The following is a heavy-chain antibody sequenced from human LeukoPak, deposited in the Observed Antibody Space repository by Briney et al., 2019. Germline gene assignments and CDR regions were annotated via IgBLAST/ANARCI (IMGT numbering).Heavy chain of an antibody. CDR2: INPNSGGT. J-gene: IGHJ4*02. D-gene: IGHD5-18*01. CDR1: GYTFTGYY. V-gene: IGHV1-2*06. Sequence: ASVKVSCKASGYTFTGYYMHWVRQAPGQGLEWMGRINPNSGGTNYAQKFQGRVTMTRDTSISTACMELSRLRSDDTAVYYCARSGYSYGRIYFDYWGQGTLVTVSS. CDR3: ARSGYSYGRIYFDY.